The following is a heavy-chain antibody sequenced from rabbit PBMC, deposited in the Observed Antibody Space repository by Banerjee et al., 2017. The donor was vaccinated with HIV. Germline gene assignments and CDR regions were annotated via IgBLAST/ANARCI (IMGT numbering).Heavy chain of an antibody. D-gene: IGHD1-1*01. J-gene: IGHJ6*01. V-gene: IGHV1S7*01. CDR3: ASSSSGYYYGMDL. CDR1: GFDFSSYY. Sequence: QLKESGGGLVQPGGSLKLSCKASGFDFSSYYMSWVRQAPGKGLEWIGYIDPVFGSTYYASWVNGRFTISSHNAQNTLYLQLNSLTAADTATYFCASSSSGYYYGMDLWGPGTLVTVS. CDR2: IDPVFGST.